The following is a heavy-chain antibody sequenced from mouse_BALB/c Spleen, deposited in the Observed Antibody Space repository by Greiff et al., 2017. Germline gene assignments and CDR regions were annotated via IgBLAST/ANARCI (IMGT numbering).Heavy chain of an antibody. Sequence: EVKLVESGGGLVKPGGSLKLSCAASGFAFSSYYMSWVRQTPEKRLEWVAYISSGGGSTYYPDTVKGRFTISRDNAKNTLYLQMSRLKSEDTAMYYCARHSARYYRYDWMAYWGQGTLVTVSA. D-gene: IGHD2-14*01. CDR2: ISSGGGST. CDR3: ARHSARYYRYDWMAY. V-gene: IGHV5-12-1*01. CDR1: GFAFSSYY. J-gene: IGHJ3*01.